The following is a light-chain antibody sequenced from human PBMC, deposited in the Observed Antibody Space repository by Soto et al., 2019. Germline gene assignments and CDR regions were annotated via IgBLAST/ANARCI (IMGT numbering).Light chain of an antibody. V-gene: IGLV1-40*01. Sequence: QLVLAQPPSVSGAPGQRVTISCTGGSSNIGAGYDVHWYQQLPGAAPKLLIYDNDNRPSGVPDRFSGSKSDTSASLAITGLQAEDEGDYYCQSYDSSLSGWVFGGGTKLTVL. CDR2: DND. J-gene: IGLJ3*02. CDR3: QSYDSSLSGWV. CDR1: SSNIGAGYD.